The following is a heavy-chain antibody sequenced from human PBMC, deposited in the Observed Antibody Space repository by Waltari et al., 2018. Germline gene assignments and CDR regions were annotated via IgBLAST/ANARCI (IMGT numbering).Heavy chain of an antibody. CDR3: AKCPAMIAAKGWFDP. J-gene: IGHJ5*02. CDR2: ISGSGGST. Sequence: EVQLLESGGGLVQPGGSLRLSCAASGFTFSSYAMSWVRQAPGKGLEWVSAISGSGGSTSYADSVKGRFTISRDNSKNTLYLQMNSLRAEDPAVYYCAKCPAMIAAKGWFDPWGQGTLVTVSS. CDR1: GFTFSSYA. D-gene: IGHD3-22*01. V-gene: IGHV3-23*01.